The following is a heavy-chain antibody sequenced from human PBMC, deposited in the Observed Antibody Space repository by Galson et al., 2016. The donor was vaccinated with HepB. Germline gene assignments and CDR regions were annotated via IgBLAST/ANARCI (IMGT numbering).Heavy chain of an antibody. V-gene: IGHV4-39*01. J-gene: IGHJ5*02. CDR3: AGHGPRDRSWWRKWFDP. Sequence: ETLSLTCTVSGGSISSTSYFWGWIRQPPGKGLDWIGSISYSGTTNYNPSLRRRVTISAETSKNQISLHLSSVTATDTAVYYCAGHGPRDRSWWRKWFDPWGQGTLVTVSS. CDR2: ISYSGTT. D-gene: IGHD6-13*01. CDR1: GGSISSTSYF.